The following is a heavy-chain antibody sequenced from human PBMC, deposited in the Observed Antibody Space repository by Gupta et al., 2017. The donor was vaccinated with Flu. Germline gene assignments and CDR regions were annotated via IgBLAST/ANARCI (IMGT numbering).Heavy chain of an antibody. J-gene: IGHJ5*02. Sequence: EVQLVQSGAAVKKPGESLTISCKGSGYSFTSDWIVRVLRMPGNGLEWMGIIYPGDSDTRYSPSFQGQVTISAEKSISTAYLQWSSLKASDTAMYYCARRGCSSTSCYRGGWFDPWGQGTLVTVSS. CDR2: IYPGDSDT. CDR1: GYSFTSDW. D-gene: IGHD2-2*02. CDR3: ARRGCSSTSCYRGGWFDP. V-gene: IGHV5-51*03.